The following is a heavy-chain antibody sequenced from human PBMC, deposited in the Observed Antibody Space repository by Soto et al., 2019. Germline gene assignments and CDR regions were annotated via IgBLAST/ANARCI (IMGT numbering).Heavy chain of an antibody. V-gene: IGHV3-23*01. Sequence: PGGPLRLSCAASRFTDSGYAMSWLRLAQGKGLEWVSAISGSGGSTYYADSVKGRFTISRDNSKNTLYLQMNSLRAEDTAVYYSEKGGYSRSWFDYPGQGTLVSGSS. CDR3: EKGGYSRSWFDY. J-gene: IGHJ4*02. CDR1: RFTDSGYA. CDR2: ISGSGGST. D-gene: IGHD6-13*01.